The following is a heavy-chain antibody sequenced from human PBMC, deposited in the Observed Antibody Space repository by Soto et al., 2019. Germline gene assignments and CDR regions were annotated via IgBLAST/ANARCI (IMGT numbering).Heavy chain of an antibody. J-gene: IGHJ2*01. D-gene: IGHD3-22*01. V-gene: IGHV1-46*01. CDR2: INPSGGST. CDR3: ARGLRDSSGYGFQGYWYFDL. Sequence: TSVEVSCKASGYTFTRYYMHWVRQAPGQRLEGMGIINPSGGSTSYAQKFQGRVTMTRDTSTSTAYMELSSLRSEDTAVYYCARGLRDSSGYGFQGYWYFDLWGRGTLVTVSS. CDR1: GYTFTRYY.